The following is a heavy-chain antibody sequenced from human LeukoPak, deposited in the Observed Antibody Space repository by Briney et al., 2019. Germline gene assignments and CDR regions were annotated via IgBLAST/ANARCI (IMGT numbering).Heavy chain of an antibody. V-gene: IGHV1-24*01. D-gene: IGHD3-22*01. CDR2: FDPEDGET. J-gene: IGHJ3*02. CDR3: ATKYYYDSSGYYAAFDI. Sequence: ASVKVSCKVSGYTLTELSMHWVRQAPGKGLEWMGGFDPEDGETIYAQKFQGRATMTEDTSTDTAYMELSSLRSEDTAVYYCATKYYYDSSGYYAAFDIWGQGTMVTVSS. CDR1: GYTLTELS.